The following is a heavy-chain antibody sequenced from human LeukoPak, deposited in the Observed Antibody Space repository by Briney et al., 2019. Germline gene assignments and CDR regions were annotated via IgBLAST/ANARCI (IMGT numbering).Heavy chain of an antibody. CDR1: GYTFTSYG. J-gene: IGHJ4*02. CDR2: ISAYNGNT. CDR3: AKDMQTWPRFPDY. Sequence: ASVKVSCKASGYTFTSYGISWVRQAPGQGLEWMGWISAYNGNTNYAQKLQGRVTMTTDTSTSTAYMELRSLRVEDTAVYYCAKDMQTWPRFPDYWGQGTLVTVSS. D-gene: IGHD5-12*01. V-gene: IGHV1-18*01.